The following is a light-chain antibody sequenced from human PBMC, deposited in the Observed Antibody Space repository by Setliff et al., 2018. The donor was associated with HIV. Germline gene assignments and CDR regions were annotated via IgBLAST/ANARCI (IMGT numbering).Light chain of an antibody. V-gene: IGLV3-21*04. CDR2: YDS. Sequence: SYELTQPPSVSVAPGKTARITCGGNNIGSKSVHWHQQKPGQAPVLVIYYDSDRPSGIPERFSGSNSGNTATLTISRVEAGDEAGYYCQVWDSSSDHYVFGTGTKGTVL. CDR1: NIGSKS. J-gene: IGLJ1*01. CDR3: QVWDSSSDHYV.